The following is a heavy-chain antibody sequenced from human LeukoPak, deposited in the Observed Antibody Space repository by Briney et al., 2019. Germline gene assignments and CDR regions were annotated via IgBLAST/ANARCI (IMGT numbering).Heavy chain of an antibody. CDR3: AREAAAGN. CDR1: GFSFSDYN. V-gene: IGHV3-11*04. CDR2: ISPSGSTT. D-gene: IGHD6-13*01. Sequence: GGSLRLSCAASGFSFSDYNLSWIRQAPGKGLQWVSHISPSGSTTSYADSVKGRFTISRDNAKNLLYLQMNSLRAEDTAVYYCAREAAAGNWGQGTLVTVSS. J-gene: IGHJ4*02.